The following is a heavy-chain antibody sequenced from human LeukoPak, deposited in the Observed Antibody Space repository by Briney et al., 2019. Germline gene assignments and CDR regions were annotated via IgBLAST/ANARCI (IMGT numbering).Heavy chain of an antibody. V-gene: IGHV3-48*02. Sequence: GGSLRLFCVASGFSFSSYSMNWVRQAPGKGLEWVSYISSSGSTIFYTDSVRGRFTISRDNAKNSLYLQMDALRDEYKAVCYGARGRGSSGYYYAFDYWGQGTLVTVSS. CDR1: GFSFSSYS. J-gene: IGHJ4*02. CDR3: ARGRGSSGYYYAFDY. D-gene: IGHD3-22*01. CDR2: ISSSGSTI.